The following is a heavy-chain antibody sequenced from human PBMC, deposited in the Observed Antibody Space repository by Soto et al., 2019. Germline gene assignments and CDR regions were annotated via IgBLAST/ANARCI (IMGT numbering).Heavy chain of an antibody. J-gene: IGHJ3*02. Sequence: QVQLQQWGAGLLKPSETLSLTGAVYGGSFSGYYWSWIRQPPGKGLEWIGEINHSGSTNYNPSLKSRVTISVDTSKNQFSLKLSSVTAADTAVYYCARAPHSYCSSTSCYAGAFDIWGQGTMVTVSS. CDR1: GGSFSGYY. CDR3: ARAPHSYCSSTSCYAGAFDI. D-gene: IGHD2-2*01. V-gene: IGHV4-34*01. CDR2: INHSGST.